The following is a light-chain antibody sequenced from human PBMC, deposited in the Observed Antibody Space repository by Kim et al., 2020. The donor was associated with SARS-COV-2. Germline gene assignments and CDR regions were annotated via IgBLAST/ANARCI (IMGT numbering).Light chain of an antibody. Sequence: QSALTQPASVSGSPGQSITISCTGTSSDVGGYNYVSWYQQHPGKAPKLMIYDVSNRPSGVSNRFSGSKSGNTASLTISGLQAEDEADYYCGSYTSSSTLVFGGGNQLTVL. CDR3: GSYTSSSTLV. J-gene: IGLJ2*01. CDR2: DVS. V-gene: IGLV2-14*03. CDR1: SSDVGGYNY.